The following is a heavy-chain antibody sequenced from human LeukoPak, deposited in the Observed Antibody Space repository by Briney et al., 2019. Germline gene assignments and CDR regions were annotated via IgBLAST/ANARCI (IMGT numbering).Heavy chain of an antibody. J-gene: IGHJ4*02. CDR3: ARRVSSSSSIDY. D-gene: IGHD6-6*01. V-gene: IGHV4-59*01. CDR2: IYYSGST. CDR1: GGSISSYY. Sequence: PSETLSLTCTVSGGSISSYYWSWIRQPPGKGLEWIGYIYYSGSTNYNPSLKSRVTISVDTSKNQFSLELSSVTAADTAVYYCARRVSSSSSIDYWGQGTLVTVSS.